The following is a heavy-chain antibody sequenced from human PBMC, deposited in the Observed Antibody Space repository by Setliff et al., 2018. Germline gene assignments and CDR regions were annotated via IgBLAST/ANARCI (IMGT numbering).Heavy chain of an antibody. J-gene: IGHJ5*02. V-gene: IGHV3-21*01. CDR3: ARGRSSPFDP. Sequence: GGSLRLSCAASGFTFSSYSMNWVRQAPGKGLEWVSSISSSSSYIYYADSVTGRFTISRDNAKNSLYLQMNSLRAEDSAVYYCARGRSSPFDPWGQGTLVTVSS. CDR1: GFTFSSYS. CDR2: ISSSSSYI. D-gene: IGHD6-13*01.